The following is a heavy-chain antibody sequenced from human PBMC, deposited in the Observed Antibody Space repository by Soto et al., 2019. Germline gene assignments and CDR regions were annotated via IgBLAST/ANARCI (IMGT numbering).Heavy chain of an antibody. V-gene: IGHV3-9*01. CDR3: VKDESINWYSGHFRH. Sequence: SLRLSCAASGFTFDDYAMHWVRQVPGKGLEWVSGINWNSGSIGYGDSVKGRFAISRDNAKNSLHLQMNSLSAEDTAFYYCVKDESINWYSGHFRHWGQGTLVTVSS. J-gene: IGHJ1*01. D-gene: IGHD6-13*01. CDR2: INWNSGSI. CDR1: GFTFDDYA.